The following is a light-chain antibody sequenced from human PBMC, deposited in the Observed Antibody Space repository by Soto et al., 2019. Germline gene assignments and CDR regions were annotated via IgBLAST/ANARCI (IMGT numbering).Light chain of an antibody. CDR3: QQYYSYPRT. CDR2: AAS. CDR1: QGISSY. J-gene: IGKJ4*01. Sequence: AIRMTQSPSSFSASTGDRVTITCRASQGISSYLAWYQQKPGKAPKLLIYAASTLQSGVPSRFSGSGSGTDFTLTISCLQSEDFATYYCQQYYSYPRTFGGGPKVEIK. V-gene: IGKV1-8*01.